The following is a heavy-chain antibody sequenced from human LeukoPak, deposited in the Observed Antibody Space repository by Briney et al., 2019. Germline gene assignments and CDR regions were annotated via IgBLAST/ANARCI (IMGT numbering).Heavy chain of an antibody. CDR3: AKDYAGSGYGLDV. CDR2: ISWTSGSI. V-gene: IGHV3-9*01. Sequence: PGGSLRLSCAASGFTFDDYAMHWVRQAQGKGLESVSGISWTSGSIGYADSVKGRFTISRDNAKNSLYLQMKSLRAEDTALYYCAKDYAGSGYGLDVWGKGTTVTISS. CDR1: GFTFDDYA. D-gene: IGHD3-10*01. J-gene: IGHJ6*04.